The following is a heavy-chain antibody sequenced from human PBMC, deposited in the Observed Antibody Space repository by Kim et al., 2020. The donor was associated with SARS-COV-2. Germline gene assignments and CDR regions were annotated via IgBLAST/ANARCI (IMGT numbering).Heavy chain of an antibody. CDR3: ARWAADYYDSRIFDY. D-gene: IGHD3-22*01. CDR2: IYPGDSDT. CDR1: GYSFTSYW. V-gene: IGHV5-51*01. Sequence: GESLKISCKGSGYSFTSYWIGWVRQMPGKGLEWMGIIYPGDSDTRYSPSFQGQVTISADKSISTAYLQWSSLKASDTAMYYCARWAADYYDSRIFDYWGQGTLVTVSS. J-gene: IGHJ4*02.